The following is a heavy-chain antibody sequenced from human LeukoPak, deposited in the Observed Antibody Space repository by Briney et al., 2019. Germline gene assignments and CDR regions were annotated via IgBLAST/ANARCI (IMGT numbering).Heavy chain of an antibody. CDR2: IWYDGSNK. CDR3: AKDQFGELLYYFDY. Sequence: GGSLRLSCAASGFTFSSYGMHWARQAPGKGLEWVAVIWYDGSNKYYADSVKGRFTISRDNSKNTLYLQMNSLRAEDTAVYYCAKDQFGELLYYFDYWGQGTLVTVSS. V-gene: IGHV3-30*02. CDR1: GFTFSSYG. D-gene: IGHD3-10*01. J-gene: IGHJ4*02.